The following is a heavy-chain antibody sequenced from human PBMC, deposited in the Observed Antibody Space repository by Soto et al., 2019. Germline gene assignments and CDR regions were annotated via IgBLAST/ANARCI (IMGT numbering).Heavy chain of an antibody. CDR2: VSGDASNT. CDR3: EIDVRAPGEIFIY. Sequence: GGSLRLSCAASGFIFTNYGLSWVRQAPGKGLDWVATVSGDASNTHYADSVKGRFTISRDNSKSILYLQMESLRVEDTAIDHREIDVRAPGEIFIYWGQAAHVNVSS. J-gene: IGHJ4*02. CDR1: GFIFTNYG. V-gene: IGHV3-23*01. D-gene: IGHD3-9*01.